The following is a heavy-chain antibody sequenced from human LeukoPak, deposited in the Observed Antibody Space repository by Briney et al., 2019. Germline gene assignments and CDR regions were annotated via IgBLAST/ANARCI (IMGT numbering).Heavy chain of an antibody. J-gene: IGHJ4*02. Sequence: GGSLRLSCAASGITVSSNYMSWVRQAPGKGLEWVSVMYSGGNTYYADSVKGRFTISRDKSKNTLYLQMNSLRAEDTAVYYCARGIGSAVFFDHWGQGTLVTVSS. CDR2: MYSGGNT. V-gene: IGHV3-53*01. D-gene: IGHD6-19*01. CDR1: GITVSSNY. CDR3: ARGIGSAVFFDH.